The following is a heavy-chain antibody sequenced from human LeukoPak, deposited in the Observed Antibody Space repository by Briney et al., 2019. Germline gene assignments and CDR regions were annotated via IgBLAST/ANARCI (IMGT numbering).Heavy chain of an antibody. D-gene: IGHD2-15*01. V-gene: IGHV4-39*01. CDR2: IYYSGST. Sequence: SETLSLTCIVSGGSISSISSNNYHWGWIRQPPGKGLEWIGSIYYSGSTYYNPSLKSRVTISVDTSKNQFSLKLSSVTAADTAVYYCARGPLYCSGGSCYSGFHDYWGQGTLVTVSS. J-gene: IGHJ4*02. CDR1: GGSISSISSNNYH. CDR3: ARGPLYCSGGSCYSGFHDY.